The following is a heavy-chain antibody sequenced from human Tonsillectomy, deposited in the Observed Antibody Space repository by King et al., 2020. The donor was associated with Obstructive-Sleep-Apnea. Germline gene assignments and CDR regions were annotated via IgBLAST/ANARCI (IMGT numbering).Heavy chain of an antibody. Sequence: QLQESGPGLVKPSETLSLTCTVSVGSIISYYWSWIRQPPGKGLEWIGYIYYSGSTKYNPSLKNQVTISVDTAKHQFSLKLSSVTAADTAVYYCARHTTDYDVLTGYSYHFDSWGQGTLVTVSS. CDR3: ARHTTDYDVLTGYSYHFDS. CDR2: IYYSGST. V-gene: IGHV4-59*08. J-gene: IGHJ4*02. CDR1: VGSIISYY. D-gene: IGHD3-9*01.